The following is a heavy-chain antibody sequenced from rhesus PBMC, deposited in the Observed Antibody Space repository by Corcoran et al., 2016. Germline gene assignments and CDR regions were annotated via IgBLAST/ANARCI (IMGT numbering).Heavy chain of an antibody. CDR3: ARGGYSNRFDY. CDR1: GSTFNDPY. V-gene: IGHV1-111*02. J-gene: IGHJ4*01. Sequence: EVQLVQSGAEVKKPGASGKIPCKASGSTFNDPYLHWVRPEPGKWLEWMGRVYPEDGEADYAQKFQDRVTITADMSTDTAYMELNSLRSEDTALYYCARGGYSNRFDYWGQGVLVTVSS. CDR2: VYPEDGEA. D-gene: IGHD5-30*01.